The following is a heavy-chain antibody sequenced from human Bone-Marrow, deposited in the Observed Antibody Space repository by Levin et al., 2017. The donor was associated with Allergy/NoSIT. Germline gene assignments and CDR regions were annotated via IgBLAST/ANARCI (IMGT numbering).Heavy chain of an antibody. D-gene: IGHD4-17*01. CDR3: AKDRAYGILWNYGMDV. CDR2: ITRSSDYM. Sequence: GGSLRLSCAASGFNFSTYNMNWVRQAPGKGLEWVSSITRSSDYMYYADSVKGRFTISRDNAKNSLFLQMNSLRVDDTAVYYCAKDRAYGILWNYGMDVWGQGTTVTVSS. V-gene: IGHV3-21*01. J-gene: IGHJ6*02. CDR1: GFNFSTYN.